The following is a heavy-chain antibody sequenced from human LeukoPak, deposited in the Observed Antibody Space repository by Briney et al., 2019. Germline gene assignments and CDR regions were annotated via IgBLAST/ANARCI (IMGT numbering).Heavy chain of an antibody. CDR1: GGTFSSYA. CDR2: IIPILGIA. V-gene: IGHV1-69*04. CDR3: ARDPTIYSYGPAS. D-gene: IGHD5-18*01. J-gene: IGHJ4*02. Sequence: ASVKVSCKASGGTFSSYAISWVRQAPGQGLEWMGRIIPILGIANYAQKFQGRVTITADKSTSTAYMELSSLRSEDTAVYYCARDPTIYSYGPASWGQGTLVTVSS.